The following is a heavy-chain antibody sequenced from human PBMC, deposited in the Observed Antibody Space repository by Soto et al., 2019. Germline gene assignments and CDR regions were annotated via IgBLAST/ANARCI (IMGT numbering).Heavy chain of an antibody. CDR3: ASASYYYGSGSHYYMDV. CDR2: IYYSGST. V-gene: IGHV4-59*01. D-gene: IGHD3-10*01. J-gene: IGHJ6*03. Sequence: SGTLSVTCAESGGCLSSYFGTWILQPQGKGLEWIGYIYYSGSTNYNPSLKSRVTISVDTSKNQFSLKLSSVTAADTAVYYCASASYYYGSGSHYYMDVWGKGTTVTVSS. CDR1: GGCLSSYF.